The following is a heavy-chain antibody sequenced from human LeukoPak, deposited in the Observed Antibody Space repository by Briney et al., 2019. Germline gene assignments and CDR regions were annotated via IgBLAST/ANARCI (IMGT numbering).Heavy chain of an antibody. CDR1: GGSFSGYY. CDR2: INHSGST. J-gene: IGHJ4*02. CDR3: ARGGYVWGSYRSIPHYFDY. Sequence: TSETLSLTCAVYGGSFSGYYWSWIRQPPGKGLEWIGEINHSGSTNYNPSLKSRVTISVDTSKNQFSLKLSSVTAADTAVYYCARGGYVWGSYRSIPHYFDYWGQGTLVTVSS. V-gene: IGHV4-34*01. D-gene: IGHD3-16*02.